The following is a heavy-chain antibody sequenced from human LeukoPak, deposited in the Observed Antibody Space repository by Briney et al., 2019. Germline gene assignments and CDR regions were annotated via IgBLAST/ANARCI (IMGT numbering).Heavy chain of an antibody. J-gene: IGHJ6*02. CDR2: ISSSSSTI. D-gene: IGHD6-13*01. V-gene: IGHV3-48*03. CDR1: GFTFSSYE. CDR3: ARVGGSSSWYAPLYYYYGMDV. Sequence: PGGSLRLSCAASGFTFSSYEMNWVRQAPGKGLEWVSYISSSSSTIYYADSVKGRFTISRDNAKNSLYLQMNSLRAEDTAVYYCARVGGSSSWYAPLYYYYGMDVWGQGTTVTVSS.